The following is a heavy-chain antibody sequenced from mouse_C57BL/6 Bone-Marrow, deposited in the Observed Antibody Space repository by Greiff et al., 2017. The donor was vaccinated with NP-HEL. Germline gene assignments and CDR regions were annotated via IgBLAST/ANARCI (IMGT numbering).Heavy chain of an antibody. CDR1: GYSITSGYY. Sequence: EVKLMESGPGLVKPSQSLSLTCSVTGYSITSGYYWNWIRQFPGNKLEWMGYISYDGSNNYNPSLKNRISITRDTSKNQFFLKLNSVTTEDTATYYCARTYYGSSYGFAYWGQGTLVTVSA. CDR3: ARTYYGSSYGFAY. V-gene: IGHV3-6*01. D-gene: IGHD1-1*01. CDR2: ISYDGSN. J-gene: IGHJ3*01.